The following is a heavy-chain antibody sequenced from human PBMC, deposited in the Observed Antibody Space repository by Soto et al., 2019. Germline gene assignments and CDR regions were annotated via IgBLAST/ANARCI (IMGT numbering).Heavy chain of an antibody. Sequence: GASVKVSCKASGYTFTSYYMHWVRQAPGQGLEWMGLINPSGGSTSYAQKFQGRVTMTRDTSTSTVYMELSSLRSEDTAVYYCARGRYDYIWGSYRAEFDIWGQGTMVTVS. CDR2: INPSGGST. CDR3: ARGRYDYIWGSYRAEFDI. V-gene: IGHV1-46*03. D-gene: IGHD3-16*02. CDR1: GYTFTSYY. J-gene: IGHJ3*02.